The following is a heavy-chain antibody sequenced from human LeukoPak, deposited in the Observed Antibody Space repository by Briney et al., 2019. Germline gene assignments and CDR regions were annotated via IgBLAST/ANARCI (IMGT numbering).Heavy chain of an antibody. CDR3: ARLDILTGNYYYFNF. CDR1: GFTFSSYS. J-gene: IGHJ4*02. D-gene: IGHD3-9*01. V-gene: IGHV3-21*01. Sequence: GGSLRLSCAASGFTFSSYSMNWVRQAPGKGLEWVSSISSSSSYIYYADSVKGRFTISRDNAKNTLYLQMNSLRAEDTAVYYCARLDILTGNYYYFNFWGQGTLVTVSS. CDR2: ISSSSSYI.